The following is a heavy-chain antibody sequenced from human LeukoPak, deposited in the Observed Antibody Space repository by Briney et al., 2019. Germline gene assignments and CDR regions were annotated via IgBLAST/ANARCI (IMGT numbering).Heavy chain of an antibody. J-gene: IGHJ6*02. Sequence: GASVKVSCKASGFTFTSSAMQWVRQARGQRLEWIGWIVVGSGNTNYAQKFQERVTITRDISTSTAYMELSSLRSEDTAVYYCAATYYYDSSGYWGYYYYYYGMDVWGQGTTVTVSS. D-gene: IGHD3-22*01. V-gene: IGHV1-58*02. CDR2: IVVGSGNT. CDR3: AATYYYDSSGYWGYYYYYYGMDV. CDR1: GFTFTSSA.